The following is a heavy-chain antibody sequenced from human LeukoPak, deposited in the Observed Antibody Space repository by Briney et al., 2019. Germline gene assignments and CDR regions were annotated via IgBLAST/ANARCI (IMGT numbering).Heavy chain of an antibody. J-gene: IGHJ4*02. D-gene: IGHD1-1*01. CDR3: ANSVNDLFDH. CDR1: GFTFSSYA. Sequence: GGSLRLSCAASGFTFSSYAMSWVRQAPGKGLEWVSAISGSGGSTYYADSAKGRFTISRDNSKNTLYLQMNSLRAEGTAVYYCANSVNDLFDHWGQGTLVTVSS. V-gene: IGHV3-23*01. CDR2: ISGSGGST.